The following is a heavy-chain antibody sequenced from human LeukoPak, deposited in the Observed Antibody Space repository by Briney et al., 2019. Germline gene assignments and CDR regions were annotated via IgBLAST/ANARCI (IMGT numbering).Heavy chain of an antibody. CDR2: IYYSGST. D-gene: IGHD6-19*01. V-gene: IGHV4-39*07. J-gene: IGHJ4*02. Sequence: SETLSLTCTVSGGSISSSGYYWAWIRQPPGKGLEWIGSIYYSGSTYYNPSLKSRVTISVDTSKNQFSLKLSSVTAADTAMFYCARAVSGWFYFDYWGQGTLVTVSP. CDR1: GGSISSSGYY. CDR3: ARAVSGWFYFDY.